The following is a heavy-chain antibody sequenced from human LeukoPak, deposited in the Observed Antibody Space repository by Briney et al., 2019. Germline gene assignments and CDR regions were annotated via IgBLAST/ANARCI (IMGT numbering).Heavy chain of an antibody. V-gene: IGHV3-74*01. D-gene: IGHD2-2*03. J-gene: IGHJ6*03. CDR2: INSDGSTT. CDR3: ATHGSAHYYMDV. CDR1: GFTFSTYW. Sequence: GGSLRLSCAAYGFTFSTYWMHWVRQAPGKGLVWVSRINSDGSTTNYADSVKGRFTISRDNSKNTLHLQMNSLRAEDTAVYYCATHGSAHYYMDVWGKGTTVTISS.